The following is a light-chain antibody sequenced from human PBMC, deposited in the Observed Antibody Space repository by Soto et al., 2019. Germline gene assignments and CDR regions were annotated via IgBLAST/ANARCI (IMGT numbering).Light chain of an antibody. CDR3: TSWKTNNIQYV. CDR2: EVT. Sequence: QSVLTQPASVSGSPGQSISLSCTGSSSDVGGYNYVSWYQQHPGEAPKLLIYEVTHRPSGVSDRFSGSKSGSTASLTISGLQPDDEADYYCTSWKTNNIQYVF. V-gene: IGLV2-14*03. CDR1: SSDVGGYNY. J-gene: IGLJ2*01.